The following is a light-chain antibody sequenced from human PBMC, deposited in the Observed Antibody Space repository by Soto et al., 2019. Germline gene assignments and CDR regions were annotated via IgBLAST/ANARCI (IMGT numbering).Light chain of an antibody. J-gene: IGLJ3*02. Sequence: QSVLTQPPSASATPGQGVMISCSGSSVNIGSNYVYWYQQLPGTAPKLLIYRNGQRPSGVPDRFSGSKSGTSASLAISGLRSEDEADYYCAVWDDSLDGVVFGGGTKLTVV. CDR2: RNG. CDR3: AVWDDSLDGVV. CDR1: SVNIGSNY. V-gene: IGLV1-47*01.